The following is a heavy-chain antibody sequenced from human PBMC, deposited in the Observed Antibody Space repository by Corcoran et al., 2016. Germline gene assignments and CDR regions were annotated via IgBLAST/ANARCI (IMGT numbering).Heavy chain of an antibody. J-gene: IGHJ4*02. CDR1: GGSFSGYY. V-gene: IGHV4-34*01. CDR3: ARGRQIAAAGTGGDY. CDR2: INHSGST. Sequence: QVQLQQWGAGLLKPSETLSLTCAVYGGSFSGYYWSWIRQPPGKGLEWIGEINHSGSTNYNPSLKSRVTISVDTSKNQFSLKLSSVTAADTAVYYCARGRQIAAAGTGGDYWGQGTLVTVSS. D-gene: IGHD6-13*01.